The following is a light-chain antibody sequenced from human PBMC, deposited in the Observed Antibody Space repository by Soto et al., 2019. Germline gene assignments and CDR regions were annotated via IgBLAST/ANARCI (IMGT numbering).Light chain of an antibody. CDR2: STN. J-gene: IGLJ3*02. V-gene: IGLV1-44*01. CDR1: RSDIGRSA. CDR3: AAWDDTMSVWV. Sequence: QTVLTQPPSTSGTPGQRVTIACSGRRSDIGRSAENWYQQLPGTARKLLVYSTNQRPSWVPDRFSGSKSGTSASLDISGLQSEDEADYYCAAWDDTMSVWVFGGGTKVTVL.